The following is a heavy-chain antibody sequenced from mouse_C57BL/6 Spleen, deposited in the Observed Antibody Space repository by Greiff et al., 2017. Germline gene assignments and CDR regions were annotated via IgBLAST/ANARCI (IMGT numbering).Heavy chain of an antibody. CDR1: GYAFSSYW. J-gene: IGHJ4*01. CDR3: ARTTVVGGYAMDY. D-gene: IGHD1-1*01. CDR2: IYPGDGDT. V-gene: IGHV1-80*01. Sequence: QVQLQQSGAELVKPGASVKISCKASGYAFSSYWMNWVKQRPGKGLEWIGQIYPGDGDTNYNGKFKGKATLTADKSSSTAYMQLGSLTSEDSAVYFCARTTVVGGYAMDYWGQGTSVTVAS.